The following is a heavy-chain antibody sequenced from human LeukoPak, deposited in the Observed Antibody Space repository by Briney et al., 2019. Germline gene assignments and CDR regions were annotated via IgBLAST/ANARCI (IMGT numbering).Heavy chain of an antibody. D-gene: IGHD3-22*01. V-gene: IGHV4-34*01. J-gene: IGHJ4*02. CDR2: INHSGST. Sequence: PSETLSLTCAVYGGSFSGYYWSWIRQPPGKGLEWIGEINHSGSTNYNPSLKSRVTISVDMSRNQFSLKLSSVTAADTAVFYCARVPPTVYGGNGFYYVFDYWGQGTLVTVSS. CDR1: GGSFSGYY. CDR3: ARVPPTVYGGNGFYYVFDY.